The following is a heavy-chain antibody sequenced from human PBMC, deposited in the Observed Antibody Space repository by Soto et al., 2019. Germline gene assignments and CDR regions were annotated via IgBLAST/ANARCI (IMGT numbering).Heavy chain of an antibody. CDR3: ARLGHSSGRVYYYGMDV. CDR1: GYSFTCYW. Sequence: GESLKISCKGSGYSFTCYWIGWVRQMPGKGLEWMGIIYPGDSDTRYSPSFQGQVTISADKSISTAYLQWSSLKASDTAMYYCARLGHSSGRVYYYGMDVWGQGTTVTVSS. CDR2: IYPGDSDT. D-gene: IGHD6-19*01. V-gene: IGHV5-51*01. J-gene: IGHJ6*02.